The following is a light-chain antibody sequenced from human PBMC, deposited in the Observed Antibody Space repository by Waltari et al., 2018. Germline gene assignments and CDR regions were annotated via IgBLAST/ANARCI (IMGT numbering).Light chain of an antibody. V-gene: IGKV3-20*01. J-gene: IGKJ1*01. CDR3: QHYVTLPVT. Sequence: EIVLTQSPGTLPLSPGERATLSCRTSQSVSRTLAWYQQKPGTAPRLLIYAASSRATGIPDRFSGSGSGTDFSLTISRLEPEDFAVYYCQHYVTLPVTFGPGTKVEIK. CDR2: AAS. CDR1: QSVSRT.